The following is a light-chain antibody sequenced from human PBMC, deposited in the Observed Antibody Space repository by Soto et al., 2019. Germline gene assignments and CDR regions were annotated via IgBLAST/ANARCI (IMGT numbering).Light chain of an antibody. CDR2: GAS. V-gene: IGKV3-15*01. J-gene: IGKJ4*01. CDR1: QRISNN. CDR3: QQYNNWPLT. Sequence: ESVLTQSPGTLSLSPGERATLSCRASQRISNNFAWYQQKPGQAPRLLIYGASTRATDIPARFSGSGSGTEFTLTISSLQSEDFAVYCCQQYNNWPLTFGGGTKVDIK.